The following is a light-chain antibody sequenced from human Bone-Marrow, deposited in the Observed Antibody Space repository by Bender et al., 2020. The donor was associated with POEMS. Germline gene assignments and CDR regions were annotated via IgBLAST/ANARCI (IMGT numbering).Light chain of an antibody. CDR2: NVS. CDR3: LLYYRDGWV. V-gene: IGLV7-43*01. J-gene: IGLJ3*02. Sequence: QTVVTQEPSLTVSPGETVTLTCASNTGAVTNSYYPNWLQQKPGQVPGALIYNVSSKYTWTPVRFSGSLLGGKAALTVSGVLPEDEAEYYCLLYYRDGWVFGGGTKLTVL. CDR1: TGAVTNSYY.